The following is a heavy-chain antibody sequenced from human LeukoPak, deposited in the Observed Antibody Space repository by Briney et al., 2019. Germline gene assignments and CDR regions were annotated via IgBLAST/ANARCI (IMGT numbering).Heavy chain of an antibody. CDR3: SEGYFEPFDH. J-gene: IGHJ4*02. D-gene: IGHD2/OR15-2a*01. V-gene: IGHV4-59*02. Sequence: SETLSLTCLVSGASVSSSHWNWIRQFPGKGLEWIGCLSYTGKTDYNPSLTGRVTISLGTSKNQVSLKLRSVTAADTAVYYCSEGYFEPFDHWGQGILGTVSS. CDR1: GASVSSSH. CDR2: LSYTGKT.